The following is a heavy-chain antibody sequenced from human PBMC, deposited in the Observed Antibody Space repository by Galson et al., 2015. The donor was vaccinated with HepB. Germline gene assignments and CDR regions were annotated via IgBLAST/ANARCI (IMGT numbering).Heavy chain of an antibody. V-gene: IGHV7-4-1*02. Sequence: SVKVSCKASGYTFTTYAMNWVRQAPGQGLEWMGWINTNTGNPTYAQGFTGRFVFSLDTSVSTAYLQISSLKAEDTAVYYCARYDNTQYIENLLHWGQGTLVTVSS. CDR3: ARYDNTQYIENLLH. CDR1: GYTFTTYA. J-gene: IGHJ1*01. D-gene: IGHD1-1*01. CDR2: INTNTGNP.